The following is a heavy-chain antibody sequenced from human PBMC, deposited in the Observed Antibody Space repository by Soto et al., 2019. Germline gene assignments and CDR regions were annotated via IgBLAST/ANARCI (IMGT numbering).Heavy chain of an antibody. CDR3: AKDKLGSCRSYSYCYVMDV. V-gene: IGHV1-18*01. Sequence: QVQLVQSGAEVKKPGASVKVSCKASGYTFTSYGISWVRQAPGQGLELMGWISAYNGNTNYTQKHQGRVTITTDTSMSTAYMELRSLRSDVTAMYYCAKDKLGSCRSYSYCYVMDVWCQGPTVTVSS. CDR1: GYTFTSYG. D-gene: IGHD1-26*01. CDR2: ISAYNGNT. J-gene: IGHJ6*02.